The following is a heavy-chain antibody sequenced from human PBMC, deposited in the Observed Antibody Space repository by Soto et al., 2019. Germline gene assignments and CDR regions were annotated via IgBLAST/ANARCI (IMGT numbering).Heavy chain of an antibody. CDR1: GYTFTSYA. J-gene: IGHJ5*02. D-gene: IGHD3-10*01. CDR2: INAGNGNT. CDR3: AILWFGEPTLNWFDP. Sequence: ASVKVSCKASGYTFTSYAMHWVRQAPGQRLEWMGWINAGNGNTKYSQKFQGRVTITRDTSASTAYMELSSLRSEDTAVYYCAILWFGEPTLNWFDPWGQGTLVTAPQ. V-gene: IGHV1-3*01.